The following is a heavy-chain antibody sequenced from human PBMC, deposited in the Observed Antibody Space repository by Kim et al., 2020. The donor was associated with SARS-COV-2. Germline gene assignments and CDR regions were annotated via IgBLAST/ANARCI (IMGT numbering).Heavy chain of an antibody. J-gene: IGHJ2*01. CDR1: GFTVSSNY. CDR3: ARRQDPSGTNSYFDL. V-gene: IGHV3-53*01. CDR2: IYGDGRT. Sequence: GGSLRLSCAASGFTVSSNYMSWVRQAPGKGLEWVSVIYGDGRTYYADSVKGRFTISRDNSKNTLYLQMNSLRAEDTAVYYCARRQDPSGTNSYFDLWGRGTLVTVSS.